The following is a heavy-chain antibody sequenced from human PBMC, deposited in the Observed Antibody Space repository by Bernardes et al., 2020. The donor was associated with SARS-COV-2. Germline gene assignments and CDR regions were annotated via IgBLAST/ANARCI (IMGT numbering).Heavy chain of an antibody. V-gene: IGHV3-33*08. CDR2: IWYDGSNK. J-gene: IGHJ5*02. Sequence: GGSLRLSCAASGFTFSNYGMHWVRQAPGKGLEWVAVIWYDGSNKYYADSVKGRFTISRDNSKNTLYLQMNSLRAEDTAVYYCARDLGVEVGATPWGQGTLVTVSS. CDR3: ARDLGVEVGATP. D-gene: IGHD1-26*01. CDR1: GFTFSNYG.